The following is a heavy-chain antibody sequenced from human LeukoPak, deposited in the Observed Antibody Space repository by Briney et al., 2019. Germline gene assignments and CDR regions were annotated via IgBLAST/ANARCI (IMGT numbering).Heavy chain of an antibody. CDR3: ARHGDFGVVIKSDYGMDV. Sequence: SETLSLTCTVSGGSISSSSYYWGWIRQPPGKGLEWIESIYYSGSTYYNPSLKSRVTISVDTSKNQFSLKLSSVTAADTAVYYCARHGDFGVVIKSDYGMDVWGQGTTVTVSS. CDR2: IYYSGST. D-gene: IGHD3-3*01. CDR1: GGSISSSSYY. J-gene: IGHJ6*02. V-gene: IGHV4-39*01.